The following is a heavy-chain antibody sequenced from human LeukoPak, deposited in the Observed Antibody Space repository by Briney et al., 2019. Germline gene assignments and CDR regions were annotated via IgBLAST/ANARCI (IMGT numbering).Heavy chain of an antibody. D-gene: IGHD5-12*01. CDR2: IWYDGSNK. Sequence: GGSLRLSCAASGFTFSSYGMHWVRQDPGKGLEWVAVIWYDGSNKYYADSVKGRFTISRDNSKNTLYLQMNSLRAEDTAVYYCARDRYGGYRAFDYWGQGTLVTVSS. CDR3: ARDRYGGYRAFDY. V-gene: IGHV3-33*01. CDR1: GFTFSSYG. J-gene: IGHJ4*02.